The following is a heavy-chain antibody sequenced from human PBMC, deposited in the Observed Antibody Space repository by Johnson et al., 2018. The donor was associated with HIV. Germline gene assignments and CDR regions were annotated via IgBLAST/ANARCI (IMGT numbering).Heavy chain of an antibody. CDR1: GFSISSNY. J-gene: IGHJ3*02. CDR3: ARSYSSLDAFDI. V-gene: IGHV3-66*02. Sequence: VQLVESGGGLVQPGGSLRLSCAASGFSISSNYMSWIRQAPGKGLEWVSVIYRAGSTYYADSVKGRFTISRDNSKNTLYLQMNSLRAEDTAVYYCARSYSSLDAFDIWGQGTMVTVSS. CDR2: IYRAGST. D-gene: IGHD6-13*01.